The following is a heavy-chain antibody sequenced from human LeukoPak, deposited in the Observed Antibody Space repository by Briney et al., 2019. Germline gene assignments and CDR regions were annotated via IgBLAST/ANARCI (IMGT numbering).Heavy chain of an antibody. J-gene: IGHJ4*02. CDR3: ARDLFSGSYHPFDY. CDR1: GGTFSSYA. CDR2: INPNSGGT. V-gene: IGHV1-2*02. Sequence: ASVKVSCKASGGTFSSYAISWVRQAPGQGLEWMGWINPNSGGTNYAQKFQGRVTMTRDTSISTAYMELSRLRSDDTAVYYCARDLFSGSYHPFDYWGQGTLVTVSS. D-gene: IGHD1-26*01.